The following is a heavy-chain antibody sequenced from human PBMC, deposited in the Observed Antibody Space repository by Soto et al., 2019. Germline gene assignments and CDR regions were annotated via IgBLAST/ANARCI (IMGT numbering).Heavy chain of an antibody. CDR3: ARGNTPVRRAYFEY. Sequence: PVGSLRLSCESSVFTFSDYYMTCFRHSPGKWLEWVSYISGGGTFAVYADSLRGRFTILRDNAKSSVYLQITSLRADDSAVYYCARGNTPVRRAYFEYWGQGTVVNLSS. V-gene: IGHV3-11*04. D-gene: IGHD4-17*01. CDR1: VFTFSDYY. J-gene: IGHJ4*02. CDR2: ISGGGTFA.